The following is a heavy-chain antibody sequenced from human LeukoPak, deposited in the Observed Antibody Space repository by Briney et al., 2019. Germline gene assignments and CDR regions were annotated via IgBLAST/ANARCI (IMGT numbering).Heavy chain of an antibody. J-gene: IGHJ2*01. Sequence: ASVKVSCKASGYTFTSYYMHWVRQAPGQGLEWMGIINPSGGSTSYAQKFQGRVTMTRNTSITTAYMELSSLRSEDTAVYYCARISDHNWYFDLWGRGTLVTVSS. CDR2: INPSGGST. CDR3: ARISDHNWYFDL. V-gene: IGHV1-46*01. D-gene: IGHD1-14*01. CDR1: GYTFTSYY.